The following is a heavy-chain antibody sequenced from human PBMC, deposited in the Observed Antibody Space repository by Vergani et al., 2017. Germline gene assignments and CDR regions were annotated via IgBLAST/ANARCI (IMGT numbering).Heavy chain of an antibody. CDR1: GYSFSSYW. V-gene: IGHV5-51*01. D-gene: IGHD4-17*01. Sequence: EVQLEQSGAEVKEPGESLKISCKGSGYSFSSYWIGWVRQMPGKGLEWMGIIYPGDSDTRYSPSFQGQVTISADKAISTAYLQWSSLKASDTAMYYCARPMTTVTTPFDYWGQGTLVTVSS. J-gene: IGHJ4*02. CDR2: IYPGDSDT. CDR3: ARPMTTVTTPFDY.